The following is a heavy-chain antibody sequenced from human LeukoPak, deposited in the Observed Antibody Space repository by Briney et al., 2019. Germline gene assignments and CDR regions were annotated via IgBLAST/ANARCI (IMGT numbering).Heavy chain of an antibody. CDR2: IYISGTT. J-gene: IGHJ4*02. V-gene: IGHV4-4*07. Sequence: SETLSLTCTVSGGSISSYYWSWIRQPAGKGLEWIGRIYISGTTNYNPSLKSQLTMSVDTSKNQFSLKLTSVTAADTAVYYCARAVNYDTSDYRDYWGQGTLVTVSS. CDR1: GGSISSYY. CDR3: ARAVNYDTSDYRDY. D-gene: IGHD3-22*01.